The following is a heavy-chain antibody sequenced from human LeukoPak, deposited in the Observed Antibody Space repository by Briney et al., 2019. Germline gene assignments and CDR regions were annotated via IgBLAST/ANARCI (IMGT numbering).Heavy chain of an antibody. V-gene: IGHV5-51*01. Sequence: GESLKISCKGSGYSFTSYWIGWVRQMPGKGLEGMGIIYPGDSDTRYSPSLQGQVTISADKSISTAYLQWSSLKASDTAMYYCARHLAIAAAGTYYYYYYMDVWGKGTTVTVSS. D-gene: IGHD6-13*01. J-gene: IGHJ6*03. CDR2: IYPGDSDT. CDR3: ARHLAIAAAGTYYYYYYMDV. CDR1: GYSFTSYW.